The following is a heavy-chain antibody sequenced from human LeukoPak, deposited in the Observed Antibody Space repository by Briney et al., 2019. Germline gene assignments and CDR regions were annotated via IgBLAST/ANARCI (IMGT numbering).Heavy chain of an antibody. CDR3: ARLYVWGSYRFDY. D-gene: IGHD3-16*02. CDR2: IYYSGST. Sequence: PSETLSLTCTVSGGSISSYYWSWIRQPPGKGLEWIGYIYYSGSTNYNPSLKSRVTISVDTSKNQFSLKLSSVTAADTAVYYCARLYVWGSYRFDYWGQGTLVTVSS. CDR1: GGSISSYY. V-gene: IGHV4-59*01. J-gene: IGHJ4*02.